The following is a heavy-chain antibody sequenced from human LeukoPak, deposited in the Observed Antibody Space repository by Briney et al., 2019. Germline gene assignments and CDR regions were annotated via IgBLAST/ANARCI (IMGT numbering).Heavy chain of an antibody. CDR2: IYYSGST. Sequence: PSETLSLTCTVSGGSISTYYWSWIRQPPGKGLEWIGYIYYSGSTNYNPSLKSRVTMSVDTSKNQFSLNLISVTAADTAVYYCASLSRDAFNHFDYWGLGTLVTVSS. D-gene: IGHD5-24*01. V-gene: IGHV4-59*01. J-gene: IGHJ4*02. CDR1: GGSISTYY. CDR3: ASLSRDAFNHFDY.